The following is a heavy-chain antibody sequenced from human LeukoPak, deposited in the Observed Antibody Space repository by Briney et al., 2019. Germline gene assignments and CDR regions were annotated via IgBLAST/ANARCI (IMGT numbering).Heavy chain of an antibody. CDR2: IYSGGPT. CDR1: GFTVKH. D-gene: IGHD3-10*01. Sequence: TGGSLRLSCAASGFTVKHMTWVRQAPGKGLEWVSLIYSGGPTSYSDSVKGRFTISRDNTKNTLYLEMNSLRAEDTAVYYCATVVGASPDYFDYWGQGTLVTVSP. CDR3: ATVVGASPDYFDY. J-gene: IGHJ4*02. V-gene: IGHV3-53*01.